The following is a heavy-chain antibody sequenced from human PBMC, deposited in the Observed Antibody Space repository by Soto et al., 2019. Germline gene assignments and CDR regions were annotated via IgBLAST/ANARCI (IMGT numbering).Heavy chain of an antibody. Sequence: SETLSLTCTVSGGSISSSSYYWGWIRQPPGKGLEWIGSIYYSGSTYYNPSLKSRVTISVDTSKNQFSLKLSSVTAADTAVYYCARHGHDYGVVSGWFDPWGQGTLVTVSS. CDR2: IYYSGST. CDR1: GGSISSSSYY. J-gene: IGHJ5*02. V-gene: IGHV4-39*01. D-gene: IGHD4-17*01. CDR3: ARHGHDYGVVSGWFDP.